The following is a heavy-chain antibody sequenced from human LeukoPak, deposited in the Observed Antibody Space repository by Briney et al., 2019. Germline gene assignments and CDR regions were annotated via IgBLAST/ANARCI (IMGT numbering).Heavy chain of an antibody. CDR3: ARGGHRQKEF. D-gene: IGHD3-10*01. CDR1: GFPFRNYW. V-gene: IGHV3-7*01. Sequence: PGGSLRLSCAASGFPFRNYWMTWVRQSPGKGLEWVAIIKPDGSDKYHVDSVKGRFTISRDNAKNSLYLQMSSLRAEDTAVYYCARGGHRQKEFWGQGTLVTVSS. CDR2: IKPDGSDK. J-gene: IGHJ4*02.